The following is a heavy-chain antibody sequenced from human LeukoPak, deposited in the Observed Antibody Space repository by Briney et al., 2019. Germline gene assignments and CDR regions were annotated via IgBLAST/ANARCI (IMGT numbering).Heavy chain of an antibody. V-gene: IGHV4-4*02. CDR1: GGSISSNNW. CDR3: ARDLYSGSFGIGY. CDR2: IYHSGST. J-gene: IGHJ4*02. Sequence: PSETQSLTCAVSGGSISSNNWWSWVRQPPGKGLEWIGEIYHSGSTNYNPSLKSRVTISVDKSKNQFFLNLNSVTAADTAVYYCARDLYSGSFGIGYWGQGTLVTVSS. D-gene: IGHD1-26*01.